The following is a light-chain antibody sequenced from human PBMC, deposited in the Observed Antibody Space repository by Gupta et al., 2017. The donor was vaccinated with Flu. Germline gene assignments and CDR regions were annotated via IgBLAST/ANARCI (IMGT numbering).Light chain of an antibody. CDR2: EVI. CDR3: SSYTSSNSLE. CDR1: SSDVGGYNY. J-gene: IGLJ3*02. Sequence: QSALTQPASVSGSPGQSITISCTGTSSDVGGYNYVSWYQHHPGKAPKLMIYEVINRPAGVSNRFSGSKSGNTASLTISGLQDEDEADYYCSSYTSSNSLEFGGGTKLTVL. V-gene: IGLV2-14*01.